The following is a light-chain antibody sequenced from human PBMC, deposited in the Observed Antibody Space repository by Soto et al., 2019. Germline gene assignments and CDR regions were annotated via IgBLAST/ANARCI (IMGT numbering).Light chain of an antibody. V-gene: IGKV2-28*01. CDR1: QSLLYNNTYNY. J-gene: IGKJ5*01. Sequence: EIVMTQSPLTLPVTSGEPASISCRSSQSLLYNNTYNYLDWYVQKPGQSPQLLIYFGSNRAPGVPDRFSGSGSGTDFTLKINRVEAEDVGTYYCMQALQSRTFGQGTRLEIQ. CDR2: FGS. CDR3: MQALQSRT.